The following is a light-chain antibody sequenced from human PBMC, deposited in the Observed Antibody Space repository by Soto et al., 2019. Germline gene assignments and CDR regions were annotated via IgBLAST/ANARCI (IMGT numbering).Light chain of an antibody. J-gene: IGLJ1*01. Sequence: QSVLTQPASVSGSPGQSITISCTGTSSDVGGYNYVSWYQHHPGKAPKLIIYEVSNRPSGVSNRFSGSKSGNTASLTISGLQAEDEADYFCSSYTSSNTYVFGTGTKVTVL. CDR2: EVS. CDR3: SSYTSSNTYV. V-gene: IGLV2-14*01. CDR1: SSDVGGYNY.